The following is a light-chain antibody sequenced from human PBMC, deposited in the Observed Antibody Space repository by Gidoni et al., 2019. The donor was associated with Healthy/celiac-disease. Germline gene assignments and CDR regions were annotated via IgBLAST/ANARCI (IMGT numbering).Light chain of an antibody. CDR1: QSVSSN. CDR3: QQYNNWPWT. V-gene: IGKV3-15*01. CDR2: GAS. Sequence: EIVMTQSPATLSVSPGERATLSCRASQSVSSNLAWYQQKPGQAPRLLIYGASTRATGIPARFSGSGSGTEFTLTISSLPSEDFAVYCCQQYNNWPWTFGQXTKVEIK. J-gene: IGKJ1*01.